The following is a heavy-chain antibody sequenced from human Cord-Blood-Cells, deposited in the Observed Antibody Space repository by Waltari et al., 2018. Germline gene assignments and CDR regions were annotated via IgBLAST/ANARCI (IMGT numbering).Heavy chain of an antibody. Sequence: QLQLQESGPGLVKPSETLSLTCTVSGGSISSSSYYWGWIRQPPGKGLEWIGSIYYSGSTYDNPSLKSRVTISVDTSKNQFSLKLSSVTAADTAVYYCAGPANWNYYFDYWGQGTLVTVSS. D-gene: IGHD1-7*01. CDR1: GGSISSSSYY. V-gene: IGHV4-39*01. CDR2: IYYSGST. J-gene: IGHJ4*02. CDR3: AGPANWNYYFDY.